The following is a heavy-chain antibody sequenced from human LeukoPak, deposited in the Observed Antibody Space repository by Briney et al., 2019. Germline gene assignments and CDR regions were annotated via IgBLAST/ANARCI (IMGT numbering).Heavy chain of an antibody. CDR2: IYSSGST. V-gene: IGHV4-59*08. D-gene: IGHD4-11*01. CDR3: ARLSASVTTSYYYYGMDV. J-gene: IGHJ6*02. CDR1: GGSISSYY. Sequence: PETLCLTCTVSGGSISSYYWSWIRQPPGKGLEWIGYIYSSGSTNYNPSLKSRVTISVDTSKNQFSLKLSSVTAADTAVYYCARLSASVTTSYYYYGMDVWGQGTTVTVS.